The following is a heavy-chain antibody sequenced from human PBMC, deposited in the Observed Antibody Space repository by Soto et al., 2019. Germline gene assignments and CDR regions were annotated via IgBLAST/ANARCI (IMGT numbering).Heavy chain of an antibody. Sequence: GASVKVSCKASGYTFTSYGISRVRQAPGQGLEWMGWISAYNGNTNYAQKLQGRVTMTTDTSTSTAYMELRSLRSDDTAVYYCARDPPQIIAAAVPFDYWGQGTLVTVSS. J-gene: IGHJ4*02. CDR2: ISAYNGNT. V-gene: IGHV1-18*04. CDR3: ARDPPQIIAAAVPFDY. CDR1: GYTFTSYG. D-gene: IGHD6-13*01.